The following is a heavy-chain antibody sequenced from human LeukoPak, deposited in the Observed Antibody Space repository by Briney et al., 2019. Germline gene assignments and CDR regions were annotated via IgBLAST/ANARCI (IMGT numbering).Heavy chain of an antibody. CDR1: GYTFTGYY. V-gene: IGHV1-2*02. J-gene: IGHJ6*02. CDR2: INPNSGGT. Sequence: ASVKVSCKASGYTFTGYYMHWVRQAPGQGLEWMGWINPNSGGTNYAQKFQGRVTMTRDTSISTAYMELSRLRSDDTAVYYCARGPHKTGEGYCIGGSCYWGSYYYGMDVWGQGTTVTVSS. D-gene: IGHD2-15*01. CDR3: ARGPHKTGEGYCIGGSCYWGSYYYGMDV.